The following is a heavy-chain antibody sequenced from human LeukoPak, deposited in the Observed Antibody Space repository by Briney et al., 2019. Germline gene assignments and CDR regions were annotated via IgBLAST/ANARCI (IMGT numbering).Heavy chain of an antibody. CDR1: GYTFTSYG. J-gene: IGHJ4*02. CDR2: ISAYNGNT. CDR3: AKASDYYGSGTLSPFDY. V-gene: IGHV1-18*01. Sequence: ASVKVSCKASGYTFTSYGISWVRQAPGQGLEWMGWISAYNGNTNYAQKLQGRVTMTTDTSTSTAYMELRSLRSDDTAVYYCAKASDYYGSGTLSPFDYWGQGTLVTVSS. D-gene: IGHD3-10*01.